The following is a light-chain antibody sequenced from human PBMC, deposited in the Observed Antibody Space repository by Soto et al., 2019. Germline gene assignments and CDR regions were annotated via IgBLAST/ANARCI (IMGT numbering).Light chain of an antibody. CDR3: QQYGCNWPPWT. CDR2: DAS. V-gene: IGKV3-11*01. Sequence: EIMVKHSPGTLSLYTGERATLACRAIQSVTSYLAWYQQKPGQAPRLLMYDASNRATGIPARFSGSGSGTDFTLTISSLEPEDFAVYYCQQYGCNWPPWTFAQGTKVDIK. J-gene: IGKJ1*01. CDR1: QSVTSY.